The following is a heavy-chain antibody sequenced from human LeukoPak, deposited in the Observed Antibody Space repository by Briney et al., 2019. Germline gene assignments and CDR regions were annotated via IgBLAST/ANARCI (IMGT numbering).Heavy chain of an antibody. Sequence: ASVKVSCKASGYTLTSYGISWVRQAPGQGLEWMGWISAYNGNTNYAQKLQGRVTMTTDTSTSTAYMELRSLRSDDTAVYYCARGYYDSSVAGVDYWGQGTLVTVSS. J-gene: IGHJ4*02. V-gene: IGHV1-18*01. D-gene: IGHD3-22*01. CDR3: ARGYYDSSVAGVDY. CDR1: GYTLTSYG. CDR2: ISAYNGNT.